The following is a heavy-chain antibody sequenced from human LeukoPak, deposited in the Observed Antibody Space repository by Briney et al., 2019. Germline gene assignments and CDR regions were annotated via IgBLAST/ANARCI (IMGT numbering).Heavy chain of an antibody. D-gene: IGHD6-13*01. J-gene: IGHJ1*01. CDR3: ARERPNSSSPYLFQH. CDR2: ISSSSSYI. Sequence: GGSLRLSCAASGFTFSSYSMNWVRQAPGKGLEWVSSISSSSSYIYYADSVKGRFTISRDNAKNSLYLQMNSLRAEDTAVYYCARERPNSSSPYLFQHWGQGTLVTVSS. V-gene: IGHV3-21*04. CDR1: GFTFSSYS.